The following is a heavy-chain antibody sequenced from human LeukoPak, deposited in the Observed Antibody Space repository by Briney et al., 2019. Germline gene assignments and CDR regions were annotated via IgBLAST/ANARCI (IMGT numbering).Heavy chain of an antibody. D-gene: IGHD1-7*01. CDR2: VSAYNGNT. Sequence: ASVKVSCKASGYTFTSYGISWVRQAPGQGLEWMGWVSAYNGNTNYAQKLQGRVTMTTDTSTSTAYMELSRLRSDDTAVYYCARDQRYNWNSALDYWGQGTLVTVSS. V-gene: IGHV1-18*01. CDR3: ARDQRYNWNSALDY. CDR1: GYTFTSYG. J-gene: IGHJ4*02.